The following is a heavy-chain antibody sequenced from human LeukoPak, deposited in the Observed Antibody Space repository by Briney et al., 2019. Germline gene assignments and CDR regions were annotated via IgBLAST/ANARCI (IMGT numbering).Heavy chain of an antibody. CDR1: GFTFSTFA. CDR3: ARVRIVGATRSYFDY. V-gene: IGHV3-30-3*01. Sequence: GGSLRLSCAASGFTFSTFAMHWVRQAPGKGLEWLAVLSYDGSNNDYADSAKGRFTISRDNSKNSLYLQMNSLRAEDTAVYYCARVRIVGATRSYFDYWGQGTLVTVSS. D-gene: IGHD1-26*01. J-gene: IGHJ4*02. CDR2: LSYDGSNN.